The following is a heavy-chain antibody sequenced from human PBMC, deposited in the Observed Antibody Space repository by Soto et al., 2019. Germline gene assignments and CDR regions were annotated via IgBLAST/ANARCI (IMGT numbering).Heavy chain of an antibody. CDR2: IYYTGST. D-gene: IGHD4-17*01. J-gene: IGHJ4*02. CDR1: GGSISSYY. Sequence: QVQLQESGPGLVKPSETLSLTCTVSGGSISSYYWSWIRQPPGKGLEWIGYIYYTGSTNYNPSLKSRVTIPVDTSKNQFSLNLSSVTAADTAVYYCARDYGDCLDFWGQGTLVTVSS. V-gene: IGHV4-59*01. CDR3: ARDYGDCLDF.